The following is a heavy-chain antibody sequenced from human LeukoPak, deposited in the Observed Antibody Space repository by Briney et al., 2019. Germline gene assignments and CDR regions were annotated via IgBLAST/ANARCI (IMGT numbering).Heavy chain of an antibody. CDR1: GLITDDYA. CDR2: ISGDGGST. Sequence: GGSLRLSCAAPGLITDDYAIHWVRQAPGKGLEWVSLISGDGGSTLYADSVRGRFTISRDNSKNSLSLQMSSLRSEDTALYFCVRESERSCWFDHWGQGTLVTVSS. CDR3: VRESERSCWFDH. D-gene: IGHD1-26*01. V-gene: IGHV3-43*02. J-gene: IGHJ5*02.